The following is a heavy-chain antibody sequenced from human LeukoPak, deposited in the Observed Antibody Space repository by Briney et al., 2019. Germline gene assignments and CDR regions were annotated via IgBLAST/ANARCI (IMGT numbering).Heavy chain of an antibody. CDR1: GFTFTNYV. V-gene: IGHV3-23*01. CDR2: ITGTADKT. CDR3: ARRGGSRGWGAFDI. D-gene: IGHD6-19*01. J-gene: IGHJ3*02. Sequence: GESLRLSCAASGFTFTNYVMNWVHQAPGKGLEWVSSITGTADKTYDADSVKGRFTISRDNSKNTLSLQMSSLRVEDTAIYYCARRGGSRGWGAFDIWGQGTIVTISS.